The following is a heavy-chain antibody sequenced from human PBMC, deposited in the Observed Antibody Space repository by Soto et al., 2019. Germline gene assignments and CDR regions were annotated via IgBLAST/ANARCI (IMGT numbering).Heavy chain of an antibody. D-gene: IGHD5-12*01. Sequence: SVKVSCKASGGTFSSYAISWVRQAPGQGLEWMGGIIPIFGTANYAQKFQGRVTITADESTSTAYMELSSLRSEDTAVYYCARGGYSGYDPEDYYYYGMDVWGQGTTVTVSS. CDR3: ARGGYSGYDPEDYYYYGMDV. CDR2: IIPIFGTA. J-gene: IGHJ6*02. CDR1: GGTFSSYA. V-gene: IGHV1-69*13.